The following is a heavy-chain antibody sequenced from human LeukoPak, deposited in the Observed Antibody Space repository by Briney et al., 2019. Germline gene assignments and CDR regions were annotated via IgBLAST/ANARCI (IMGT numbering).Heavy chain of an antibody. CDR2: IHHRGTT. D-gene: IGHD3-10*01. J-gene: IGHJ4*02. V-gene: IGHV4-39*07. CDR3: ARVTYNGYQHFDY. Sequence: SETLSLTCIVSGGSISTNTYYWGWIRLPPGKGLEWIGEIHHRGTTYYNPSLRSRVTISVDTSKNQFSLRLTSVTAADTAVYYRARVTYNGYQHFDYWGQGNLVTVS. CDR1: GGSISTNTYY.